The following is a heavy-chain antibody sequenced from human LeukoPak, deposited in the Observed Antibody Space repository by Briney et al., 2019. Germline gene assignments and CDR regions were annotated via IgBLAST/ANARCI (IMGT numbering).Heavy chain of an antibody. D-gene: IGHD3-10*01. CDR3: ARDQGVIAPPPYGLDV. Sequence: ASAKVSCKASGGTFSSYALTWVRQAPGQGLEWMGRIIPILDIANYAQTFQGRVTITADKSTSTAYIELSSLSSEDTAVYYCARDQGVIAPPPYGLDVWGQGTAVTVSS. CDR1: GGTFSSYA. CDR2: IIPILDIA. V-gene: IGHV1-69*04. J-gene: IGHJ6*02.